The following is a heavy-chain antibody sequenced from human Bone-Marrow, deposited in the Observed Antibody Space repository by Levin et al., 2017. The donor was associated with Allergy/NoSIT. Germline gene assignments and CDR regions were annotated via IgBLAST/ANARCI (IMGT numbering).Heavy chain of an antibody. CDR1: GFIFSSHD. J-gene: IGHJ6*02. D-gene: IGHD1/OR15-1a*01. V-gene: IGHV3-13*01. CDR3: ARGNTDYYYAMDV. CDR2: IGAAGDI. Sequence: GGSLRLSCAASGFIFSSHDMRWVRQATGKGLEWVSVIGAAGDISYPGSVKGRFTISRDNAKNSVYLQMNSLRAGDTAVYYCARGNTDYYYAMDVWGQGTTVTVSS.